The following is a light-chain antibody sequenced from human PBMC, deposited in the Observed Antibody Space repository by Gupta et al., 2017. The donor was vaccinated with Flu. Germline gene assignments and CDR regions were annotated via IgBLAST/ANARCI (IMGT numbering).Light chain of an antibody. V-gene: IGKV1-5*03. CDR1: QSITNW. CDR2: KAS. J-gene: IGKJ2*01. Sequence: DMQMTPSPPTLSASVGDRVTITCRASQSITNWLAWYQQKPGRAPKLLIYKASNLESGVSSRFSGSGSGTEFSLTISSLQPDDFATYYCQKYDRYPYTFGQGTKLEFK. CDR3: QKYDRYPYT.